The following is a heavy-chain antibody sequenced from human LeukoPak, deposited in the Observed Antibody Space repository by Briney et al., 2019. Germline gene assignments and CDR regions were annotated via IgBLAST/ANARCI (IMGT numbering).Heavy chain of an antibody. CDR1: GFIFSSYP. CDR2: ISYDGSNK. J-gene: IGHJ4*02. V-gene: IGHV3-30*09. Sequence: PGGSLRLSCAASGFIFSSYPLNWVRQAPGKGLEWVAIISYDGSNKYYADSVTGRFAISRDKSINTLYLQMNSLRAEDTAVYYCARDSYGSDYWGQGTLVTVSS. D-gene: IGHD3-10*01. CDR3: ARDSYGSDY.